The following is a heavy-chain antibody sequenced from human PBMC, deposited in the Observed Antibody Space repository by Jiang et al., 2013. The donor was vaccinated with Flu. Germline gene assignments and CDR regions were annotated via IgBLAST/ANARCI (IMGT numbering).Heavy chain of an antibody. CDR2: INPSGGST. J-gene: IGHJ4*02. D-gene: IGHD4-17*01. CDR3: ARDFDYGDYSYY. Sequence: LVESGAEVKKPGASVKVSCKASGYTFTSYYMHWVRQAPGQGLEWMGIINPSGGSTSYAQKFQGRVTITADKSTSTAYMELSSLRSEDTAVYYCARDFDYGDYSYYWGQGTLVTVSS. CDR1: GYTFTSYY. V-gene: IGHV1-46*01.